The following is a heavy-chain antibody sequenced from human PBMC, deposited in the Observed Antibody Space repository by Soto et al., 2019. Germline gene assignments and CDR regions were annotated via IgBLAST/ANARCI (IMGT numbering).Heavy chain of an antibody. CDR3: ARLSYYDTASQAYDY. D-gene: IGHD3-22*01. Sequence: QITLKESGPALVKPTQTLTLTCSFSGFSLNTRGVGVGWIRQPPGKALDWLTVVYWDDDKRFSPSLKSRLTTTKDAPKHHVVLTMTNVDPVDTATYYCARLSYYDTASQAYDYWGQGTLVTVSS. V-gene: IGHV2-5*02. CDR2: VYWDDDK. CDR1: GFSLNTRGVG. J-gene: IGHJ4*02.